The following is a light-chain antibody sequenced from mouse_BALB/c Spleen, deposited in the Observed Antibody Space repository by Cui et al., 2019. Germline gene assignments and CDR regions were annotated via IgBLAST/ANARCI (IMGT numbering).Light chain of an antibody. CDR3: LQYDEFPLT. CDR1: QDINIY. J-gene: IGKJ5*01. V-gene: IGKV14-111*01. Sequence: DIKMTQSPSSMYASLGERVTITCKASQDINIYLSWFQQKPGKSPKTLIYRANRLVDGVPSRFSGSGSGQDYSLTISSLEYEDMGIYYCLQYDEFPLTFGAGTKLELK. CDR2: RAN.